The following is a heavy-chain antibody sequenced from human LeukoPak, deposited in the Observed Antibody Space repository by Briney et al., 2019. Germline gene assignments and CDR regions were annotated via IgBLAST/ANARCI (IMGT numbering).Heavy chain of an antibody. J-gene: IGHJ5*02. CDR3: ASLYCTNGVCYTNWFDH. Sequence: GGSLRLSCAASGFTFSSYEMNWVRQAPGKGLEWVSYISSSGSTIYYADSVKGRFTISRDNAKNSLYLQMNSLRAEDTAVYYCASLYCTNGVCYTNWFDHWGQGTLVTVSS. CDR1: GFTFSSYE. CDR2: ISSSGSTI. D-gene: IGHD2-8*01. V-gene: IGHV3-48*03.